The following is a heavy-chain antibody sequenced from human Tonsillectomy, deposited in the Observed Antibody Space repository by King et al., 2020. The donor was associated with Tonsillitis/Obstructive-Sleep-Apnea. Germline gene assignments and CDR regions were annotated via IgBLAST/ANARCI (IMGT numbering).Heavy chain of an antibody. D-gene: IGHD3-3*01. CDR2: INHSGST. CDR1: GGSFSGYY. CDR3: ARGRRFLEWFSYYYYYYMDV. J-gene: IGHJ6*03. V-gene: IGHV4-34*01. Sequence: VQLQQWGAGLLKPSETLSLTCAVYGGSFSGYYWSWIRQPPGKGLEWIGEINHSGSTNYNPSLKSRVTISVDTSKNQFSLKLSSVTAVDTAVYYCARGRRFLEWFSYYYYYYMDVWGKGTTVTVSS.